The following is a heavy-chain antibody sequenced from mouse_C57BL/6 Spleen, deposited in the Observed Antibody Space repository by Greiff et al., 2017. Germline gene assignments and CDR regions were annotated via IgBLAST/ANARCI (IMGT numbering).Heavy chain of an antibody. D-gene: IGHD2-5*01. CDR1: GYTFTSYW. J-gene: IGHJ3*01. CDR2: IYPGSGST. V-gene: IGHV1-55*01. Sequence: QVQLKQPGAELVKPGASVKMSCKASGYTFTSYWITWVKQRPGQGLEWIGDIYPGSGSTNYNEKFKSKATLTVDTSSSTAYMQLRSLTSEDSAVYYCARKHYSNTWFAYWGQGTLVTVSA. CDR3: ARKHYSNTWFAY.